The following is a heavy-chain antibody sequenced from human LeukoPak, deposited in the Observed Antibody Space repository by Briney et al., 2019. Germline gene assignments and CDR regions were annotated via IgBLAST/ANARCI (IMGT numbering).Heavy chain of an antibody. Sequence: ASVKVSCKASGYTFTSYDINWVRQATGQGLEWMGWMNPNSGNTGYAQKFQGRVTMTRNTSISTAYMELSSLRSEDTAVYYCAREGTGDQDYNYYGMDVWGQGTTVTVSS. CDR3: AREGTGDQDYNYYGMDV. D-gene: IGHD7-27*01. CDR2: MNPNSGNT. J-gene: IGHJ6*02. V-gene: IGHV1-8*01. CDR1: GYTFTSYD.